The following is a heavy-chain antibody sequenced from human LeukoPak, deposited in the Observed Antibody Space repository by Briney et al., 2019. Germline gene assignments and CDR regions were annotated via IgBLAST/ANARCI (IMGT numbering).Heavy chain of an antibody. V-gene: IGHV3-23*01. Sequence: GPLRLSCAASGFTFSNYAMTWVRQAPGKGLEWVSTITSEAITLYAHSVKGRFTVSRDNSNNTLHLQMNSLRAEDTAVYYCARGAYNWNDRVLGYWGQGTLVTVSS. CDR2: ITSEAIT. CDR1: GFTFSNYA. CDR3: ARGAYNWNDRVLGY. D-gene: IGHD1-20*01. J-gene: IGHJ4*02.